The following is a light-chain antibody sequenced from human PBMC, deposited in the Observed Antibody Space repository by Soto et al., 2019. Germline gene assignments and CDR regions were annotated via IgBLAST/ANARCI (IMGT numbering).Light chain of an antibody. CDR2: RNN. Sequence: QSVLTQPPSASGTPGQRVTVSCSGSSSNIGNNYVYWYQQFPGTAPKLLIYRNNQRPSGVPDRFSGSKSGTSASLAISGLRSEDEADYYCAAWDDSLGGVLFGTGTKLTVL. J-gene: IGLJ1*01. CDR3: AAWDDSLGGVL. V-gene: IGLV1-47*01. CDR1: SSNIGNNY.